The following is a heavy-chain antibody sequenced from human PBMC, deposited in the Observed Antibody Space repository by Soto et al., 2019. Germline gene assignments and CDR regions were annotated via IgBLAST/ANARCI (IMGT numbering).Heavy chain of an antibody. Sequence: EVQLLESGGDLVQPGGSLRLACAASGFTFSTCAMSWVRQAPGKGLEWVSVISGTGDNTYYAGSVKGRFTISRDNSKNKLYLQMNSLRAEDTAIYYCAKGSSTSYYSGLDYWGQGSLVTVSS. D-gene: IGHD2-2*01. CDR1: GFTFSTCA. V-gene: IGHV3-23*01. J-gene: IGHJ4*02. CDR3: AKGSSTSYYSGLDY. CDR2: ISGTGDNT.